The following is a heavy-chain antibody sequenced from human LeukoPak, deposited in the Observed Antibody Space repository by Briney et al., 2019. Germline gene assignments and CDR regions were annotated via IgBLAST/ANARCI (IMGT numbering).Heavy chain of an antibody. D-gene: IGHD3-22*01. J-gene: IGHJ2*01. Sequence: SETLSLTCTVSGDSISRSSYCWGWIRQPPGKGLECIRSIYYSGSTYYNPSLKSRVTISVDTSKNQVSLKLSSVTAADTAVYYCARHGAMIGVDWYFDLWGRGTLVTVSS. V-gene: IGHV4-39*01. CDR2: IYYSGST. CDR3: ARHGAMIGVDWYFDL. CDR1: GDSISRSSYC.